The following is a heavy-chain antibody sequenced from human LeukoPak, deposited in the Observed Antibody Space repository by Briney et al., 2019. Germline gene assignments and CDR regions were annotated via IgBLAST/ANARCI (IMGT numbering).Heavy chain of an antibody. CDR3: AGGYSDYFDY. J-gene: IGHJ4*02. CDR1: GFTFSSYS. D-gene: IGHD5-12*01. CDR2: ISYDGSNK. V-gene: IGHV3-30*03. Sequence: GGSLRLSCAASGFTFSSYSMHWVRQAPGKGLEWVAVISYDGSNKYYADSVKGRFTISRDNSKNTLYLQMNSLRAEDTAVYYCAGGYSDYFDYWGQGTLVAVSS.